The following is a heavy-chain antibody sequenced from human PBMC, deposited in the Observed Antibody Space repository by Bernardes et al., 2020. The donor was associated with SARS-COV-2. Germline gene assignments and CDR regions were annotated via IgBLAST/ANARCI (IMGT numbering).Heavy chain of an antibody. Sequence: GSSLKVSCAASGFTFSNFAMHWVRQAPGKGLEWVAIVSYEERTEYNAQSVKGRFTISRDNSKNTVFLQMTSLRPEDTAVYYCAREGDDSTSSYFDYWGQGTLVTVSS. V-gene: IGHV3-30*03. D-gene: IGHD6-6*01. CDR2: VSYEERTE. CDR3: AREGDDSTSSYFDY. CDR1: GFTFSNFA. J-gene: IGHJ4*02.